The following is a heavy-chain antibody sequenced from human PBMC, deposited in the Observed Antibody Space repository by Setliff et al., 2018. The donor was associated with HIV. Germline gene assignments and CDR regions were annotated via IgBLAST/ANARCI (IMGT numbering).Heavy chain of an antibody. D-gene: IGHD6-19*01. Sequence: SETLSLTCAVYGGSFSSYYWSWIRQPPGKGLEWIGEINHSGSTNYNPSLKSRVTISVDTSKNQFSLKLRSVAAADRAVYYCARVPGYSSGTSYMDVWGKGTTVTVSS. CDR2: INHSGST. V-gene: IGHV4-34*01. CDR3: ARVPGYSSGTSYMDV. J-gene: IGHJ6*03. CDR1: GGSFSSYY.